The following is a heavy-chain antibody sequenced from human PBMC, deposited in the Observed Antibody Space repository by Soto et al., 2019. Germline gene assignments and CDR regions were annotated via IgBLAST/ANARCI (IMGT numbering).Heavy chain of an antibody. D-gene: IGHD6-19*01. Sequence: SQTLSLTCAISGDTVSTNVVAWNWIRQSPSRGLEWLGRTYYRSKWYNDYAVSVKSRISIKADTSKSQLSLQLNSVTPEDSAVYYCALHTTGWFNFNYWGQGTLVTVSS. CDR3: ALHTTGWFNFNY. V-gene: IGHV6-1*01. CDR1: GDTVSTNVVA. J-gene: IGHJ4*02. CDR2: TYYRSKWYN.